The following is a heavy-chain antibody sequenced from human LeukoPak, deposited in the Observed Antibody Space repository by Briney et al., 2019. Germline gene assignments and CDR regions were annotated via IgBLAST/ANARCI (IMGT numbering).Heavy chain of an antibody. CDR2: ISNSGSTT. J-gene: IGHJ6*03. V-gene: IGHV3-23*01. CDR3: ARVNDERGYYYYMDV. Sequence: PGGSLRLSCAASGFTFSSYAMSWVRQAPGKGLEWVSTISNSGSTTYYADSVKGRFTISRDDSENTLYLQMNSLRAEDTAVYYCARVNDERGYYYYMDVWGKGTTVTVSS. CDR1: GFTFSSYA.